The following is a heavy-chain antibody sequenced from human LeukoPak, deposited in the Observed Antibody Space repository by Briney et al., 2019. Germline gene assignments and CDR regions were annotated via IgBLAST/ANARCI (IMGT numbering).Heavy chain of an antibody. Sequence: PGGSLRLSCAASGFTVSSNYMSWVRQAPGKGLEWVSVIYSGGSTYYADSVKGRFTISRDNAKNSLYLQMNSLRAEDTAVYYCARGDNSGWYFYYFDYWGQGTLVTVSS. J-gene: IGHJ4*02. D-gene: IGHD6-19*01. CDR1: GFTVSSNY. CDR3: ARGDNSGWYFYYFDY. CDR2: IYSGGST. V-gene: IGHV3-66*01.